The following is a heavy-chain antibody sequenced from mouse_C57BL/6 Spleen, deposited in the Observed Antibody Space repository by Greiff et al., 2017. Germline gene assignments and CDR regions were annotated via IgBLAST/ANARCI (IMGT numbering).Heavy chain of an antibody. D-gene: IGHD2-4*01. CDR2: ISDGGSYT. J-gene: IGHJ3*01. CDR3: ARDGYYDYDGDWFAY. Sequence: VQLKESVGGLVKPGGSLKLSCAASGFTFSSYAMSWVRQTPEKRLEWVATISDGGSYTYYPDNVKGRFTISRDNAKNNLYLQMSHLKSEDTAMYYCARDGYYDYDGDWFAYWGQGTLVTVSA. CDR1: GFTFSSYA. V-gene: IGHV5-4*01.